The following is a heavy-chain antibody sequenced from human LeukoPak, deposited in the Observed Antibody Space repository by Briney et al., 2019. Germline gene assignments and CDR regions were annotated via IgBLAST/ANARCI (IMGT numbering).Heavy chain of an antibody. Sequence: GGSVRLSCAASGFTVSSIYMSWVRQAPGKGREWVSVIYSGGSTYYADSVKGRFTISRHNSKNTQYLQMNSLRAENTAVYYRARNRAPNKYYDSSGYYDYWGQGTLVTVSS. J-gene: IGHJ4*02. D-gene: IGHD3-22*01. V-gene: IGHV3-53*04. CDR3: ARNRAPNKYYDSSGYYDY. CDR1: GFTVSSIY. CDR2: IYSGGST.